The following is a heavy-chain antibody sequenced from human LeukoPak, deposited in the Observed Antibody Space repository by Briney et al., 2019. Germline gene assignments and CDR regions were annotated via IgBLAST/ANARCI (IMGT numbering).Heavy chain of an antibody. CDR2: ISSSSSTI. V-gene: IGHV3-48*01. J-gene: IGHJ6*03. Sequence: PGGSLRLSCAGSGFSFSSHGMNWVRQAPGKGLEWVSYISSSSSTIYYADSVKGRFTISRDNAKNSLYLQMNSLRAEDTAVYYCARQWLPTSSMDVWGKGTTVTVSS. CDR1: GFSFSSHG. D-gene: IGHD6-19*01. CDR3: ARQWLPTSSMDV.